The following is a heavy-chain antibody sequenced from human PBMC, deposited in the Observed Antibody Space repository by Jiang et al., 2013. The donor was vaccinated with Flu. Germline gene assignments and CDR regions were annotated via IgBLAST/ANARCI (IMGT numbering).Heavy chain of an antibody. CDR2: TYISGDT. CDR3: ARDRRLQLGPYYYGLDV. D-gene: IGHD1-1*01. J-gene: IGHJ6*02. V-gene: IGHV4-4*07. Sequence: LLKPSETLSLTCKVSGGSISDYFWSWIRLPAGKGPEWIGRTYISGDTIYNPSLRSRVTLSLDTSKNQISLILTSLTAADTAVYYCARDRRLQLGPYYYGLDVWGQGDHGHRLL. CDR1: GGSISDYF.